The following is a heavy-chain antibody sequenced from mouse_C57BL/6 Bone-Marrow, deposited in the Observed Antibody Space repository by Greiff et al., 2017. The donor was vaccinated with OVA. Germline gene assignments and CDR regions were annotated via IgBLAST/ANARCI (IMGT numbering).Heavy chain of an antibody. CDR1: GFNIKDDY. CDR3: TTGAMDY. J-gene: IGHJ4*01. V-gene: IGHV14-4*01. Sequence: SGAELVRPGASVTLSCTASGFNIKDDYMHWVKQRPEQGLEWIGWIDPENGDTEYASKFQGKATITADTSSNTAYLQLSSLTSEDTAVYYCTTGAMDYWGQGTSVTVSS. CDR2: IDPENGDT.